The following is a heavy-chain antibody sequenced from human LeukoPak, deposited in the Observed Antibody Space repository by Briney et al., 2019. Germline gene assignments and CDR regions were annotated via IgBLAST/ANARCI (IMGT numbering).Heavy chain of an antibody. D-gene: IGHD6-13*01. Sequence: KPSETLSLTCTVSGGSISSYYWSCIRQPPGKGLEWIGYISDSVSTNYNPSLKSRVSISVDTSNNQFSLKLSSVTAADTAVYYCARGQQQLSRWGQGTLVTVSS. CDR3: ARGQQQLSR. J-gene: IGHJ4*02. CDR2: ISDSVST. V-gene: IGHV4-59*01. CDR1: GGSISSYY.